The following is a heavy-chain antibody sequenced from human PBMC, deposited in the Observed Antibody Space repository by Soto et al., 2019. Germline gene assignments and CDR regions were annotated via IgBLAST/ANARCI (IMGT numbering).Heavy chain of an antibody. V-gene: IGHV3-7*03. J-gene: IGHJ4*02. CDR1: GFTFSSYW. CDR3: ARGTSHYNYVHVWY. Sequence: EVQLVESGGGLVQPGGSLRLSCAASGFTFSSYWMSWVRQAPGKALECVANIKQDGRETYCVDSVKGRFTISRDNANSALYLQMDSLGAEDTAVYYCARGTSHYNYVHVWYWGQGTHVIVSS. CDR2: IKQDGRET. D-gene: IGHD3-16*01.